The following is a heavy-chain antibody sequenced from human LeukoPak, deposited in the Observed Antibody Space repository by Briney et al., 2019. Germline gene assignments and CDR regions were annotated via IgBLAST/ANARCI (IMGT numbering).Heavy chain of an antibody. CDR3: ARDRLDYGGNSVYDY. V-gene: IGHV1-3*01. D-gene: IGHD4-23*01. Sequence: ASVKVSCKASGYTFTSYAMHWVRQAPGQRLEWMGWINAGNGNTEYSQKFQGRVTITRDTSASTAYMELSSLRSEDTAVYYCARDRLDYGGNSVYDYWGQGTLVTASS. CDR2: INAGNGNT. J-gene: IGHJ4*02. CDR1: GYTFTSYA.